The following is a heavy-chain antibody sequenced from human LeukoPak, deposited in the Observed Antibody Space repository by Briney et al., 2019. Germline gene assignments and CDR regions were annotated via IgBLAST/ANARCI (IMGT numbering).Heavy chain of an antibody. V-gene: IGHV4-59*13. J-gene: IGHJ6*03. CDR2: IYYSGST. Sequence: PSETLSLTCTVSGGSISSYYWSWIRQPRGKGLEWIGYIYYSGSTNYNPSLKRRVTISVDTSKNQFFLKLSSVTAADTAEYYRARSAPDYDFWSGYHNYYYYYMDVWGKGTTVTVSS. CDR1: GGSISSYY. D-gene: IGHD3-3*01. CDR3: ARSAPDYDFWSGYHNYYYYYMDV.